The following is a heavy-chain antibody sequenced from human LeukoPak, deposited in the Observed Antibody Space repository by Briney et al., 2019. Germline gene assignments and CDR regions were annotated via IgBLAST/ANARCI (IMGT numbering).Heavy chain of an antibody. V-gene: IGHV3-53*01. D-gene: IGHD3-10*01. CDR2: IYSGGST. Sequence: GGSLRLSCAASGFTVSSSYMSWVRQAPGKGLEWVSVIYSGGSTYYADSVKGRFTISRDNSKNTLYLQMNSLRAEDTAVYYCARGSVNEKKLLWFGELFNSPPYFDYWGQGTLVTVSS. J-gene: IGHJ4*02. CDR1: GFTVSSSY. CDR3: ARGSVNEKKLLWFGELFNSPPYFDY.